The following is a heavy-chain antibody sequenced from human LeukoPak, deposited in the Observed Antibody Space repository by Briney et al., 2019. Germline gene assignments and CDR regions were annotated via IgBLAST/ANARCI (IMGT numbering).Heavy chain of an antibody. J-gene: IGHJ4*02. CDR3: ARVTFRGVISPVYYFDY. D-gene: IGHD3-10*01. CDR2: IYSSGST. V-gene: IGHV4-59*01. CDR1: GGSISSYY. Sequence: SETLSLTCTVSGGSISSYYWSWIRQPPGKELEWIGYIYSSGSTNYNPSLESRVTISVDTSKNQFSLKLSSVTAADTAVYYCARVTFRGVISPVYYFDYRGQGTLVTVSS.